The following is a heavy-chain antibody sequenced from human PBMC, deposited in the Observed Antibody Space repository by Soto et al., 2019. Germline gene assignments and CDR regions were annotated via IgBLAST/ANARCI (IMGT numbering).Heavy chain of an antibody. D-gene: IGHD3-3*01. V-gene: IGHV3-30-3*01. CDR3: ARGGPYYDFWSGYSG. CDR2: ISYDGSNK. CDR1: GFTFSSYA. J-gene: IGHJ4*02. Sequence: ESGGGVVQPGRSLRLSCAASGFTFSSYAMHWVRQAPGKGLEWVAVISYDGSNKYYADSVKGRFTISRDNSKNTLYLQMNSLRAEDTAVYYCARGGPYYDFWSGYSGWGQGTLVTVSS.